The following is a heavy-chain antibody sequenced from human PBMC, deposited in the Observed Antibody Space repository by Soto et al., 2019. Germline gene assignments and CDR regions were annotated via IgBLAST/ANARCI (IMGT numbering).Heavy chain of an antibody. Sequence: GGSLRLSCAASGFTFNTDTMHWVRQAPGKGLEWVALISDDGSNKHYADSVKGRFSISRDNSKNTLYLQLNSLRPEDTAVYYCAREAIYYDTSGFSLYYFDYWGQGSLVTVSS. CDR2: ISDDGSNK. V-gene: IGHV3-30-3*01. CDR3: AREAIYYDTSGFSLYYFDY. D-gene: IGHD3-22*01. CDR1: GFTFNTDT. J-gene: IGHJ4*02.